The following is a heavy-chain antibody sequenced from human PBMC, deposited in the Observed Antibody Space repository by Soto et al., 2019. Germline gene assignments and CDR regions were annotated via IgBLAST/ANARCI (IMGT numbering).Heavy chain of an antibody. CDR2: IIPIFGTA. V-gene: IGHV1-69*01. CDR3: ARNPDYVWGSYRPKDGMDV. Sequence: QVQLVQSGAEVKKPGSSVKVSCKASGGTFSSYAISWVRQAPGQGLGWMGGIIPIFGTANSAQKFQGRVTITADESTSTAYMELSSLRSEDTAVYYCARNPDYVWGSYRPKDGMDVWGQGTTVTVSS. CDR1: GGTFSSYA. J-gene: IGHJ6*02. D-gene: IGHD3-16*02.